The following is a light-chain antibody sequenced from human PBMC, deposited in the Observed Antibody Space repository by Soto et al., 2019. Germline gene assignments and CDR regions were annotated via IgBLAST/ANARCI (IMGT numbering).Light chain of an antibody. CDR2: SNN. CDR1: SSNIGSNT. CDR3: AAWDDSLNAWV. Sequence: QSVLTQPPSGSGTPGQRVSISCSGSSSNIGSNTVNWYQQLPGTAPKLLIYSNNQRPSGVPDRFSGSKSGTSASLAISGLRSEDEADYYCAAWDDSLNAWVFGGGTQLTVL. V-gene: IGLV1-44*01. J-gene: IGLJ3*02.